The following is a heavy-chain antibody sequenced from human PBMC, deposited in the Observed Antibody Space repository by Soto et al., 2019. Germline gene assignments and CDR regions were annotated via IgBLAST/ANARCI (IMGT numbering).Heavy chain of an antibody. J-gene: IGHJ5*02. CDR3: ASEMVPLRHNWFDP. CDR2: IIPIFGTA. Sequence: ASVEVSCKASGGTFSSYAISWVRQAPGQGLEWMGGIIPIFGTANYAQKFQGRVTITADESTSTAYMELSSLRSEDTAVYYCASEMVPLRHNWFDPWGQGTLVTVSS. CDR1: GGTFSSYA. V-gene: IGHV1-69*13. D-gene: IGHD6-13*01.